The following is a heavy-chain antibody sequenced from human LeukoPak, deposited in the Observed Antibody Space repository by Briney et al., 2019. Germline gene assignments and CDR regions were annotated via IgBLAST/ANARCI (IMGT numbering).Heavy chain of an antibody. V-gene: IGHV3-21*01. D-gene: IGHD6-19*01. CDR1: GFTFSSYS. Sequence: PGGSLRLSCAASGFTFSSYSMNWVRQAPGKGLEWVSSISSSSSYIDYADSVKGRFTISRDNAKNSLYLQMNSLRAEDTAVYYCARGLTTRGIAVAGSDYWGQGTLVTVSS. CDR2: ISSSSSYI. CDR3: ARGLTTRGIAVAGSDY. J-gene: IGHJ4*02.